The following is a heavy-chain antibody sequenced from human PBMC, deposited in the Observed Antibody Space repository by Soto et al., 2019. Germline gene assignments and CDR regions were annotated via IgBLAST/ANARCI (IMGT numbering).Heavy chain of an antibody. CDR3: ARRYYGATPTAY. J-gene: IGHJ4*02. D-gene: IGHD4-17*01. CDR1: GFTFSSYG. Sequence: HPGGSLRLSCAASGFTFSSYGMHWVRQAPGKGLEWVAVISYDGSNKYYADSVKGRFTISRDNSKNTLYLQMNSLRAEDTAVYYCARRYYGATPTAYWGQGTLVTVSS. V-gene: IGHV3-30*03. CDR2: ISYDGSNK.